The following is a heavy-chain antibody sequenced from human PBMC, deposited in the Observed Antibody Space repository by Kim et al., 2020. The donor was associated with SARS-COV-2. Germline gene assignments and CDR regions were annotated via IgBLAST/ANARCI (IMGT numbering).Heavy chain of an antibody. CDR1: GFTFDDYA. CDR2: ISWNSGSI. J-gene: IGHJ4*02. V-gene: IGHV3-9*01. CDR3: AKSSGRGLKWELPGFDY. Sequence: GGSLRLSCAASGFTFDDYAMHWVRQAPGKGLEWVSGISWNSGSIGYADSVKGRFTISRDNAKNSLYLQMNSLRAEDTALYYCAKSSGRGLKWELPGFDYWGQGTLVTVSS. D-gene: IGHD1-26*01.